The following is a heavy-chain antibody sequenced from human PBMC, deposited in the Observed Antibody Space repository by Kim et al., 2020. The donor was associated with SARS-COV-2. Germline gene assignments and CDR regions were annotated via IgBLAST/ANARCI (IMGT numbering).Heavy chain of an antibody. CDR2: IFGSGHGT. CDR1: RFTFSTSD. J-gene: IGHJ2*01. D-gene: IGHD6-19*01. V-gene: IGHV3-23*01. Sequence: GGSLRLSCAASRFTFSTSDMTWVRQAPGKGLEWVSTIFGSGHGTYYADSVKGRFVVSRDNFKNTLYLQMDNLSGDDTAIYYCARNVHSSSVTFLWYFDLWGRGSSVTVSS. CDR3: ARNVHSSSVTFLWYFDL.